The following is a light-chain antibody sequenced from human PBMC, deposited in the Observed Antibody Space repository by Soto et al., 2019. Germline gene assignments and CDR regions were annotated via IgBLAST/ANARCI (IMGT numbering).Light chain of an antibody. CDR2: DAS. Sequence: EIVLTQSPATLSLSPGERATLSCRASQSVGSYLAWYQQKPGQAPRLLIYDASNRATGIPARFSVSGSGTDFTLTISGLEPEDFAVYYCLQRSDWPRTFGRGTKVEIK. CDR1: QSVGSY. V-gene: IGKV3-11*01. J-gene: IGKJ1*01. CDR3: LQRSDWPRT.